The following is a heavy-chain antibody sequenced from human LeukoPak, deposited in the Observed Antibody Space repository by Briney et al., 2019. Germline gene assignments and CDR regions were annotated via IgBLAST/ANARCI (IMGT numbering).Heavy chain of an antibody. V-gene: IGHV1-69*04. D-gene: IGHD5-12*01. CDR3: ARGIGGYFRGNFDY. CDR2: IIPILGIA. J-gene: IGHJ4*02. CDR1: GGTFSSYA. Sequence: ASVKVSCKASGGTFSSYAISWVRQAPGQGLEWMGRIIPILGIANYAQKFQGRVTITADKSTSTAYMELSSLRSEDTAVYYCARGIGGYFRGNFDYWGQGILVTVSS.